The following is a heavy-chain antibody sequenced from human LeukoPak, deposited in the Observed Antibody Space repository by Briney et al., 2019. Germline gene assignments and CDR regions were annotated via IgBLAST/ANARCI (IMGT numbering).Heavy chain of an antibody. V-gene: IGHV4-4*02. Sequence: PGGSLRLSCAASGFTVDSNYLSWVRQAPGKGLEWIGEIYHSGSTNYNPSLKSRVTISVDKSKNQFSLKLSSVTAADTAVYYCASTGWLLSNDYWGQGTLVTVSS. CDR2: IYHSGST. CDR3: ASTGWLLSNDY. D-gene: IGHD5-24*01. CDR1: GFTVDSNY. J-gene: IGHJ4*02.